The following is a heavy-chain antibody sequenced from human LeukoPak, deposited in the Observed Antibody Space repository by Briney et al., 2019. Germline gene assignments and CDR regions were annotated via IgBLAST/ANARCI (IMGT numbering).Heavy chain of an antibody. CDR1: RYSFTSYW. Sequence: PGESLKISCKGSRYSFTSYWIGWVRQMPGKGLEWMGIIYPGDSDTRYSPSFQGQVTISADKSISTAYLQWSSLKASDTAMYYCARQIGYSSGWYYFDYSGQGTLVTVSS. CDR2: IYPGDSDT. V-gene: IGHV5-51*01. CDR3: ARQIGYSSGWYYFDY. J-gene: IGHJ4*02. D-gene: IGHD6-19*01.